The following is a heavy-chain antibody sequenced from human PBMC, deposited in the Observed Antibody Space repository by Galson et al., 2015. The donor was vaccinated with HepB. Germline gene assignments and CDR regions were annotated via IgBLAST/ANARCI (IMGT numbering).Heavy chain of an antibody. J-gene: IGHJ6*02. Sequence: SVKVSCKAPGFTFTSSAVQWVRQARGQRLEWIGWIVVGSGNTNYAQKFQERVTITRDMSTSTAYMELSSLRSEDTAVYYCAADYGVVFKHYYGIDVWGQGTTVTVSS. CDR2: IVVGSGNT. D-gene: IGHD3-22*01. CDR3: AADYGVVFKHYYGIDV. CDR1: GFTFTSSA. V-gene: IGHV1-58*01.